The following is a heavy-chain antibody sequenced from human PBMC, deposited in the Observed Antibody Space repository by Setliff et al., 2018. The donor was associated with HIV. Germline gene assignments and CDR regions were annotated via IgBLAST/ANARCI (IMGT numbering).Heavy chain of an antibody. CDR2: IYTSGST. D-gene: IGHD6-19*01. V-gene: IGHV4-4*07. CDR1: GDSITSRPY. J-gene: IGHJ4*02. Sequence: SETLSLTCTVSGDSITSRPYWTWVRQPAGKGLEWIGRIYTSGSTNYNPSLKSRVSMSIDTSDNQFSLNLNSVTAADTAGYYCARLWGRTSGWRGNGYWGQGILVTSPQ. CDR3: ARLWGRTSGWRGNGY.